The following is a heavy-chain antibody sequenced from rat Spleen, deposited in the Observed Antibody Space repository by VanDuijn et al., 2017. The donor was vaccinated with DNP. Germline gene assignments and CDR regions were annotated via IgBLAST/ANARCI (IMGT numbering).Heavy chain of an antibody. D-gene: IGHD1-9*01. V-gene: IGHV5-7*01. CDR2: ISYEGTVT. J-gene: IGHJ3*01. CDR1: GFTFSDYN. Sequence: EVQLVESGGGLVQPGRSLKLSCEASGFTFSDYNMAWVRQAPKKGLEWVATISYEGTVTYYRDSVKGRFTISRDNAKSTLYLQMDSLRSDDTATYYCTRRGHTTGLNWFVYWGQGTLVTVSS. CDR3: TRRGHTTGLNWFVY.